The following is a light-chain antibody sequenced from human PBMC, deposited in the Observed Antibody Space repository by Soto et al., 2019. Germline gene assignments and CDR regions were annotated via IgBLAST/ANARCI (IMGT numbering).Light chain of an antibody. CDR1: QSISSN. J-gene: IGKJ1*01. Sequence: EIAMTQSPATLSVSPGERATLSCRASQSISSNLAWYQQKPGQAPRLLIYGASTRANGIPARFSGSGSGTDITLTISRLEPEDFAVYYCQQYGSSPRTFGQGTKVDI. CDR2: GAS. V-gene: IGKV3-20*01. CDR3: QQYGSSPRT.